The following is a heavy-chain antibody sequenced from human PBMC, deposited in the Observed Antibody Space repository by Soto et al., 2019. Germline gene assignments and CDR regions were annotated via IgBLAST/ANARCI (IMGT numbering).Heavy chain of an antibody. CDR1: GYSISSDYY. D-gene: IGHD7-27*01. J-gene: IGHJ4*02. CDR3: ARGLSGGFDY. Sequence: PSETLFLTCAVSGYSISSDYYWGWIRQPPGKGLEWIGSISHSGSAYYNPSLKTRVTMSVDTSKNQFSLKLSSVTAADTALYYCARGLSGGFDYWGQGTLVTVSS. CDR2: ISHSGSA. V-gene: IGHV4-38-2*01.